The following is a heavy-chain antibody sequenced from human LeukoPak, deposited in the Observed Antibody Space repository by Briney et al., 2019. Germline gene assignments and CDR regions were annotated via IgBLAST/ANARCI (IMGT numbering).Heavy chain of an antibody. D-gene: IGHD1-26*01. CDR2: FYYSGST. J-gene: IGHJ5*02. CDR1: GGSFSGYY. CDR3: ARPAVGAASWFDP. V-gene: IGHV4-34*01. Sequence: SETLSLTCAVYGGSFSGYYWSWIRQPPGKGLEWIGNFYYSGSTYSNPSLKSRVTISVDTSKNQFSLKLTSVTAADTAVYYCARPAVGAASWFDPWGQGTLVTVSS.